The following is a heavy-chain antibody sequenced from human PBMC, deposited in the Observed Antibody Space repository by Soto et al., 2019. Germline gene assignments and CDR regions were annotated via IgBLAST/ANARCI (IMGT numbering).Heavy chain of an antibody. V-gene: IGHV1-18*01. D-gene: IGHD4-4*01. CDR1: GYTFTSYA. J-gene: IGHJ4*02. CDR3: ARDGVAVTTGISGY. CDR2: INVYNGNT. Sequence: QVQLVQSGAEVKKPGASVKVSCKASGYTFTSYAISWVRQAPGQGLEWMGWINVYNGNTKYAKKFQCRVTMATPTSTSTVYMELRSLTSDDTAVYDCARDGVAVTTGISGYWGQGTLVTVSS.